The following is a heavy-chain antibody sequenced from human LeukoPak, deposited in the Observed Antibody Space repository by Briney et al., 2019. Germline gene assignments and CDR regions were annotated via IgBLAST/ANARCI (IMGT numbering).Heavy chain of an antibody. V-gene: IGHV3-11*06. J-gene: IGHJ6*02. D-gene: IGHD2-2*01. CDR2: ISSSSSYT. CDR3: ARGICSSTSCKPDYYYGMDV. CDR1: GFTFSDYY. Sequence: GGSLRLSRAASGFTFSDYYISWIRQAPGKGLEWVSYISSSSSYTNYADSVKGRFTISRENAKNSLYLQMNSLRAGDTAVYYCARGICSSTSCKPDYYYGMDVWAQGPTVTVSS.